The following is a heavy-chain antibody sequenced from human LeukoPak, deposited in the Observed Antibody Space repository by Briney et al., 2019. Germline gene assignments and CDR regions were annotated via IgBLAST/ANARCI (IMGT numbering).Heavy chain of an antibody. J-gene: IGHJ4*02. CDR1: GFTFSNSA. CDR2: ISASGDTT. CDR3: ATDPPLTGTPYYFDY. Sequence: TGGSLRLSCAASGFTFSNSAMTWVRQSPGKGLEWVSDISASGDTTHYADSVKGRFTISRDNAKNSLYLQMNSLRAEDTAVYYCATDPPLTGTPYYFDYWGQGILVTVSS. D-gene: IGHD1-20*01. V-gene: IGHV3-23*01.